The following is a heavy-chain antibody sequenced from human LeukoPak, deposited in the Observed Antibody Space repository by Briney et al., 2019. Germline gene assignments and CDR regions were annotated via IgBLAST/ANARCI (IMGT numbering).Heavy chain of an antibody. CDR1: GFTFSSYA. V-gene: IGHV3-23*01. CDR2: ISGSGGST. Sequence: PGGSLRLSCAASGFTFSSYAMSWVRQAPGKGLEWVSAISGSGGSTYYADSVKGRFTISRDNSKNTLYLQMNSLRAEDTAVYYCAREYYYDSSGLALSYWGQGTLVTVSS. CDR3: AREYYYDSSGLALSY. J-gene: IGHJ4*02. D-gene: IGHD3-22*01.